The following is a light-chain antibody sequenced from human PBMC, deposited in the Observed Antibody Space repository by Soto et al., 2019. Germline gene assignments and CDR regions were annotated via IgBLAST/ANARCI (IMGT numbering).Light chain of an antibody. CDR2: GAS. CDR3: QQYHTWPV. J-gene: IGKJ4*01. CDR1: QSVSSD. Sequence: EIVMAQSPATLSVSPGESATLSCRASQSVSSDLAWYQQTPGQTPRLLIYGASTRATGIPARFSGSGSGTEFTLAINSLQSEAFAVYYCQQYHTWPVFGGGTKVEI. V-gene: IGKV3-15*01.